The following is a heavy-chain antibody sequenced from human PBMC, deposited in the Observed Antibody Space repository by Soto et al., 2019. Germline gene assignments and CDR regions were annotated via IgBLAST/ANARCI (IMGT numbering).Heavy chain of an antibody. CDR2: ISSDGSGT. V-gene: IGHV3-74*01. Sequence: HPGGSLRLSCAVSGFTFGTYWMHWVRQVPGKGLVWVARISSDGSGTSYADSVKGRFTISRDNAKNTLFLQMNSLGADDSALYYCSRGERSHFDSWGPGTLVTV. D-gene: IGHD6-25*01. J-gene: IGHJ4*02. CDR3: SRGERSHFDS. CDR1: GFTFGTYW.